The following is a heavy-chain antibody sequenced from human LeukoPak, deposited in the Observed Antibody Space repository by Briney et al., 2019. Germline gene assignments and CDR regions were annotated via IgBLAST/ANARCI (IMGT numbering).Heavy chain of an antibody. D-gene: IGHD2-21*02. CDR3: AGGVVVTAMEYWYFDL. V-gene: IGHV4-34*01. J-gene: IGHJ2*01. CDR2: VNHRGGL. CDR1: GGSLSRYY. Sequence: PSETLFLTCAVYGGSLSRYYWAWMRQSPGKGLEWIGEVNHRGGLNYNPSLKSRVTISVDTSKNQLSLKLKSVTAADTATYFCAGGVVVTAMEYWYFDLWGRGTLVTVSS.